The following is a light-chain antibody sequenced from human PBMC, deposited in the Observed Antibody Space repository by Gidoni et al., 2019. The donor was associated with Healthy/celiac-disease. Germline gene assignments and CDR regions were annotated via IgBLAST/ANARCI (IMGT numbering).Light chain of an antibody. J-gene: IGLJ2*01. CDR2: QDT. CDR3: QAWDSSTAV. CDR1: KLGDKY. Sequence: QPPSVSVSPGQTASITCSGDKLGDKYACWYQQKPGQSPVLVIYQDTERPSGTPERFSGSNSGNTAPLTISGTQAMDEADYYCQAWDSSTAVFGGGTKLTVL. V-gene: IGLV3-1*01.